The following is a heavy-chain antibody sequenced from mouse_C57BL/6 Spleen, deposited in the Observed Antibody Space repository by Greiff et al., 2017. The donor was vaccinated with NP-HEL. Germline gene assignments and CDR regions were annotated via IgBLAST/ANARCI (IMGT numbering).Heavy chain of an antibody. V-gene: IGHV1-69*01. J-gene: IGHJ2*01. CDR2: IDPSDSYT. CDR3: AREEGLRRTDY. Sequence: QVQLQQPGAELVMPGASVKLSCKASGYTFTSYWMHWVKQRPGQGLEWIGEIDPSDSYTNYNQKFKGKSTLTVDKSSSTAYMQLSSLTSEDSAVYYCAREEGLRRTDYWGQGTTLTVSS. D-gene: IGHD2-4*01. CDR1: GYTFTSYW.